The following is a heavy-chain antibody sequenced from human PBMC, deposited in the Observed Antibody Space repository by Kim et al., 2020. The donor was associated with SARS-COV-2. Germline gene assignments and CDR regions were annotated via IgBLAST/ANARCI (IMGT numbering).Heavy chain of an antibody. CDR3: AREVEQLYGMDV. Sequence: YAQKFQGRVTITADESTSTAYMELSSLRSEDTAVYYCAREVEQLYGMDVWGQGTTVTVSS. V-gene: IGHV1-69*01. D-gene: IGHD6-13*01. J-gene: IGHJ6*02.